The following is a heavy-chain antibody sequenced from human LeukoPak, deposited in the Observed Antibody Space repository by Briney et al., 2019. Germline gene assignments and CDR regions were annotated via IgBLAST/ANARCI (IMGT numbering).Heavy chain of an antibody. V-gene: IGHV4-39*07. CDR2: IYYSGST. J-gene: IGHJ4*02. Sequence: SETLSLTCTVSGGSISSSSYYWGWIRQPPGKGLEWIGSIYYSGSTYYNPSLKSRVTISVDRSKNQFSLKLSSVTAADTAVYYCAARVPPYYYGSGSYYSFDYWGQGTLVTVSS. D-gene: IGHD3-10*01. CDR3: AARVPPYYYGSGSYYSFDY. CDR1: GGSISSSSYY.